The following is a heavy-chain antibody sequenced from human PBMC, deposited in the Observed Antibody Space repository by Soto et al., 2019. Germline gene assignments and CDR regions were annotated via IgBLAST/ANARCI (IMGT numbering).Heavy chain of an antibody. D-gene: IGHD5-12*01. Sequence: GGSLRLSCAASGFTFSSYSMNWVRQAPGKGLEWVSYISSSSSTNYYADSVKGRFTNYRDNAKNSLYLQMNSLRDEDTAVYYCARGEIDGYNLYYFDYWGQGTLVTVSS. CDR3: ARGEIDGYNLYYFDY. CDR1: GFTFSSYS. J-gene: IGHJ4*02. V-gene: IGHV3-48*02. CDR2: ISSSSSTN.